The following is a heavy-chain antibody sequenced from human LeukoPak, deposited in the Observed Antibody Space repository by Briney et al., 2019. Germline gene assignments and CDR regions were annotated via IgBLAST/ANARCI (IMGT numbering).Heavy chain of an antibody. V-gene: IGHV4-39*01. CDR2: IYYSGST. CDR1: GGSISSSSYY. J-gene: IGHJ4*02. D-gene: IGHD3-10*01. CDR3: ARLGITMVRGVN. Sequence: SETLSLTCTVSGGSISSSSYYWGWIRQPPGKGLEWIGSIYYSGSTYYNASLKSRVTISVDSSKNQFSLKLSSVTAADTAVYYCARLGITMVRGVNWGKGTLVTVSS.